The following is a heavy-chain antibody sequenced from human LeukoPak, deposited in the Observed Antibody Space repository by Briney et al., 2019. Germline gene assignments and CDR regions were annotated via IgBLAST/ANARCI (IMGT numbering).Heavy chain of an antibody. J-gene: IGHJ6*03. CDR2: IYYSGST. V-gene: IGHV4-59*01. CDR1: GGSFSSYY. CDR3: ARVNYDFWSGYYYYYYYMDV. D-gene: IGHD3-3*01. Sequence: KPSGTLSLTCTVSGGSFSSYYWSWIRQPPGKGLEWIGYIYYSGSTNYNPSLKSRVAISLETSTNHFFLMRSYMTAADKAVYYCARVNYDFWSGYYYYYYYMDVWGKGTADSVSS.